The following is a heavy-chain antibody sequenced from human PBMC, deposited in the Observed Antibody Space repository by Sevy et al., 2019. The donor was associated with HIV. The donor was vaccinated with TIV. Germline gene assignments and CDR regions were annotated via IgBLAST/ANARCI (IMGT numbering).Heavy chain of an antibody. D-gene: IGHD1-26*01. V-gene: IGHV3-64*02. CDR2: ISSNGGST. CDR1: GFTFSSYA. Sequence: GGSLRLSCAASGFTFSSYAMHWVRQAPGKGLEYVSAISSNGGSTYYADSVKGRFTISRDNSKNTLYLQMGSLRAEDMAVYYCARDIVGLRLGHYYYSYYMDVWGKGTTVTVSS. J-gene: IGHJ6*03. CDR3: ARDIVGLRLGHYYYSYYMDV.